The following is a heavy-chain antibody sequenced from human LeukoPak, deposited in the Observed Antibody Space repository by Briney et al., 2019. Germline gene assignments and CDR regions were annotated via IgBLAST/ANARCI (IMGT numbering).Heavy chain of an antibody. CDR3: AKDRDGDLIQ. CDR1: GFTFSSNA. J-gene: IGHJ4*02. CDR2: ISGSGGST. V-gene: IGHV3-23*01. Sequence: GGSLRLSCAASGFTFSSNAMSWFGKPQGKGLDWVSAISGSGGSTYYADSVRGRFTISRNNSKNTLYLQMNSLRAEDTAVYYCAKDRDGDLIQWGQGTLVTVSS. D-gene: IGHD4-17*01.